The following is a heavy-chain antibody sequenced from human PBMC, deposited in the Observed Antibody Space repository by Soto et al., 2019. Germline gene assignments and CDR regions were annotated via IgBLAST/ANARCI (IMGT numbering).Heavy chain of an antibody. V-gene: IGHV4-59*01. Sequence: SETLSLTCTVSGGSISSYYWSWIRQPPGKGLEWIGYIYHSGSTKYNPSLKSGVTISVDTSKNQFSLKLTSVTAADTAVYYCARISVLYVAFDSWGQGALVTVSS. D-gene: IGHD2-15*01. CDR2: IYHSGST. CDR1: GGSISSYY. CDR3: ARISVLYVAFDS. J-gene: IGHJ4*02.